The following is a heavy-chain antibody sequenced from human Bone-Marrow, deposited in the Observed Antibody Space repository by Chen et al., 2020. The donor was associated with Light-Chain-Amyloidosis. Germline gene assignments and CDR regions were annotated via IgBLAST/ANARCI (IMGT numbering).Heavy chain of an antibody. CDR3: ARRRYGYNFDY. D-gene: IGHD5-12*01. Sequence: EVQLEQSGPEAKKPGESLKISCKGSGYTFPNYWIGLVRQMPGKGLEWMVVIYPDDSDARYSPSFEGQVTIAADKSITTAYLQWRSLKASDTAMYYCARRRYGYNFDYWGQGTLVTVSS. V-gene: IGHV5-51*01. CDR2: IYPDDSDA. J-gene: IGHJ4*02. CDR1: GYTFPNYW.